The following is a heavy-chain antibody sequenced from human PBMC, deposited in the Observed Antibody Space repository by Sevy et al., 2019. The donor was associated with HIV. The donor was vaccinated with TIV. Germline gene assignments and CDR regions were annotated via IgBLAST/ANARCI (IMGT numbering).Heavy chain of an antibody. D-gene: IGHD2-2*01. CDR3: ARHCSSSSCSLAFDI. CDR1: GGSFSGYY. Sequence: SETLSLTCAVYGGSFSGYYWSWIRQPPGKGLEWVGEINHSGSTNYNPSLKSRVTISVDTSNNQFYLKLSSVTAADSAVYYCARHCSSSSCSLAFDIWGQGTMVTVSS. V-gene: IGHV4-34*01. CDR2: INHSGST. J-gene: IGHJ3*02.